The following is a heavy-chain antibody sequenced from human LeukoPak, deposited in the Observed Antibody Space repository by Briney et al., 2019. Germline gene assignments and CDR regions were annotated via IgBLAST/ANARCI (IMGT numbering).Heavy chain of an antibody. D-gene: IGHD2-2*02. Sequence: SETLSLTCTVSGGSISSGSYYWSWIRQPAGQGLGWIGRIYTSGSTNYNPSLKSRVTISVDTSKNQFSLKLSSVTVADTAVYYCARDRVSYCSSTSCYTQYNWFDPWGQGTLVTVSS. V-gene: IGHV4-61*02. CDR1: GGSISSGSYY. CDR2: IYTSGST. CDR3: ARDRVSYCSSTSCYTQYNWFDP. J-gene: IGHJ5*02.